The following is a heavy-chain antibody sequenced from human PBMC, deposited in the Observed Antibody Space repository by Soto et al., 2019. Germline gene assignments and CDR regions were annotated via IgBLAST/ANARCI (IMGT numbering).Heavy chain of an antibody. Sequence: QVQLVQSGAEVRKPGSSVKVSCTASGDTFNFYTISWVRQAPGQGLEWMGRVIPMLRMSNYAQKFQGRVTISEDKSTSTAYMELSSLRSDDTAVYYCATNYGSGSTHFDYWGQGTLVTVSS. CDR2: VIPMLRMS. CDR1: GDTFNFYT. CDR3: ATNYGSGSTHFDY. D-gene: IGHD3-10*01. V-gene: IGHV1-69*02. J-gene: IGHJ4*02.